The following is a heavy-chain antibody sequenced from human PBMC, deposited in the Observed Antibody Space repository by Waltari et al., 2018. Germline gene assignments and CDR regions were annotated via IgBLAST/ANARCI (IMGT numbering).Heavy chain of an antibody. J-gene: IGHJ5*02. Sequence: QVQLVESGGGVVQPGGSLRLSCAASGFTFSSYGMHWVRQAPGKGLEWVAFIRYDGSNKYYADSVKGRFTISRDNSKNTLYLQMNSLRAEDTAVYYCAKDRGPGINWNVGSHWFDPWGQGTLVTVSS. CDR1: GFTFSSYG. D-gene: IGHD1-1*01. CDR2: IRYDGSNK. CDR3: AKDRGPGINWNVGSHWFDP. V-gene: IGHV3-30*02.